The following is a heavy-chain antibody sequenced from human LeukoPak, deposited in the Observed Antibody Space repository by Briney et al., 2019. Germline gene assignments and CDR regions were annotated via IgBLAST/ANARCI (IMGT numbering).Heavy chain of an antibody. Sequence: GRSLRLSCAASGFTFSSYAMHWVRQAPGKGLEWVAVIWYDGSNKYYADSVKGRFTISRDNSKNTLYLQMNSLRAEDTAVYYCARVSRYSSRWWGGMDVWGQGTTVTVSS. D-gene: IGHD6-13*01. CDR1: GFTFSSYA. J-gene: IGHJ6*02. CDR3: ARVSRYSSRWWGGMDV. V-gene: IGHV3-33*01. CDR2: IWYDGSNK.